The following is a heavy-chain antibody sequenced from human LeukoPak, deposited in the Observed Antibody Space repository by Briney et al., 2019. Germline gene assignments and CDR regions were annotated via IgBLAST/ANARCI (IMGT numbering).Heavy chain of an antibody. V-gene: IGHV3-33*01. CDR1: GFTFSSYG. CDR3: ARSYYYDSSGYYQYFDY. Sequence: PGGSLRLSCAASGFTFSSYGMHWVRQAPGKGLEWVAVIWYDGSNKYYEDSVKGRFTISRDNSKNTLYLQMNSLRAEDTAVYYCARSYYYDSSGYYQYFDYWGQGTLVTVSS. J-gene: IGHJ4*02. D-gene: IGHD3-22*01. CDR2: IWYDGSNK.